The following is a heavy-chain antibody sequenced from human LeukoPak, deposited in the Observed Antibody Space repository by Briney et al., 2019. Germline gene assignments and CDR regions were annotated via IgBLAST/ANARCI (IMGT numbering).Heavy chain of an antibody. V-gene: IGHV3-48*03. Sequence: PGGSLRLSCTVSGFTFNGYEMNWVRQAPGKWLGLVSYVSSSGSAIHYADSVEGRFTISRDNTKNSLYLQKNSMRDEDKAVYYCAIMHGYYDGSGYWVQWGQGTLVTVSS. J-gene: IGHJ1*01. D-gene: IGHD3-22*01. CDR1: GFTFNGYE. CDR3: AIMHGYYDGSGYWVQ. CDR2: VSSSGSAI.